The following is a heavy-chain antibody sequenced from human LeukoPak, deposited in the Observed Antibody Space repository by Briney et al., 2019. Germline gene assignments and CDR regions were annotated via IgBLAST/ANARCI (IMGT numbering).Heavy chain of an antibody. CDR3: AQASSCTEAIRYNPSWFGP. V-gene: IGHV4-34*01. D-gene: IGHD2-8*02. J-gene: IGHJ5*02. CDR1: GGPFSGFF. CDR2: INDGGRT. Sequence: SETLSLTCANYGGPFSGFFWSWIRQPPGRGLEWIGEINDGGRTNYNPSLQSRVTISIDTSKNQFSLKLTSVTAADTAVYYCAQASSCTEAIRYNPSWFGPWGQGTLVTVSS.